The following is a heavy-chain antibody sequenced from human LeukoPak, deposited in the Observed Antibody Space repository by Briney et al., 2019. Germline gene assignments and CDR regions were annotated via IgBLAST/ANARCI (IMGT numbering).Heavy chain of an antibody. CDR3: ARDSNGRWLQFRKFDY. V-gene: IGHV4-34*01. CDR2: INHSGST. Sequence: SETLSLTCAVYGGSFSGYYWSWIRQPPGKGLEWIGEINHSGSTNYNPSLKSRVTISVDTSKNQFSLKLSSVTAADTAVYYCARDSNGRWLQFRKFDYWGQGTLVTVSS. J-gene: IGHJ4*02. CDR1: GGSFSGYY. D-gene: IGHD5-24*01.